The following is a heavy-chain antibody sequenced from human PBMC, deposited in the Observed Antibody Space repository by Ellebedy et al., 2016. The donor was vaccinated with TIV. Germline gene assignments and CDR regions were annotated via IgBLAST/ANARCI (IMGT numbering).Heavy chain of an antibody. J-gene: IGHJ4*02. CDR1: GGSISSYY. Sequence: MPGGSLRLSCTVSGGSISSYYWSWIRQPPGKGLEWIGYIYYSGSTNYNPSLKSRVSISVDTSKNQFSLKLSSVTAADTAVYYCARPVLGSSSWYDYWGQGTLVTVSS. CDR2: IYYSGST. CDR3: ARPVLGSSSWYDY. V-gene: IGHV4-59*08. D-gene: IGHD6-13*01.